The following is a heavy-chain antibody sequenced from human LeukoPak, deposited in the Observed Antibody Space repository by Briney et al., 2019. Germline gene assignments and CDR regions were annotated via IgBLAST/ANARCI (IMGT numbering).Heavy chain of an antibody. D-gene: IGHD6-6*01. CDR3: ARMQEYYYYMDV. J-gene: IGHJ6*03. CDR2: IYNSGST. V-gene: IGHV4-30-4*07. CDR1: GGSISSGGYS. Sequence: PSETLSLTCAVSGGSISSGGYSYNWIRQPPGKGLEWIGYIYNSGSTSYNPSLKSRVTMSVDTSKNQFSLKLSFVTAADTAVYSCARMQEYYYYMDVWGKGTTVTVSS.